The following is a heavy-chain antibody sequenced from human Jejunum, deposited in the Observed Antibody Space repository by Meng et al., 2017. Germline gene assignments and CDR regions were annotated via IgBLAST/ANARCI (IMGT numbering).Heavy chain of an antibody. D-gene: IGHD6-13*01. Sequence: SGPTLVKPTQNLTLTCTFSGFSLSTSGVGVGWIRQPPGKALECLALIYWDDDKRYNPSLKNRLTITKDTSKNQVVLTMTNMDLVDTATYYCAHRLAYSTNYNVGWFDPWGQGTLVTVSS. CDR2: IYWDDDK. CDR1: GFSLSTSGVG. J-gene: IGHJ5*02. CDR3: AHRLAYSTNYNVGWFDP. V-gene: IGHV2-5*02.